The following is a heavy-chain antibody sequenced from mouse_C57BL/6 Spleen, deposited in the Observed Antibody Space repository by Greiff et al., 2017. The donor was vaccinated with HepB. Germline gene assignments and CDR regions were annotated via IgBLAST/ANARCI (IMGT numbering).Heavy chain of an antibody. Sequence: QVQLQQPGAELVRPGSSVKLSCKASGYTFTSYWMHWVKQRPIQGLEWIGNIDPSDSETHYNQKFKDKATLTVDKSSSTAYMQLSSLTSEDSAVYYCARLTGTDYAMDYWGQGTSVTVSS. CDR3: ARLTGTDYAMDY. CDR2: IDPSDSET. V-gene: IGHV1-52*01. CDR1: GYTFTSYW. J-gene: IGHJ4*01. D-gene: IGHD4-1*01.